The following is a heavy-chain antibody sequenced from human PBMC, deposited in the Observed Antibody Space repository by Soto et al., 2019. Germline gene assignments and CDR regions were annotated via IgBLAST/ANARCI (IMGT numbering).Heavy chain of an antibody. Sequence: QVQLVQCGGEVKRPGASVKVSCKASGYTFTNYGVTWVRQAPGQGLEWMGWISAYTDNPNYAQKFQGRVTMTIDTSTTTAYMDLRSLTSDDTAVYYCARVIPGAEAWFGPWGQGTLVTVSS. J-gene: IGHJ5*02. CDR1: GYTFTNYG. CDR2: ISAYTDNP. V-gene: IGHV1-18*01. CDR3: ARVIPGAEAWFGP. D-gene: IGHD2-2*01.